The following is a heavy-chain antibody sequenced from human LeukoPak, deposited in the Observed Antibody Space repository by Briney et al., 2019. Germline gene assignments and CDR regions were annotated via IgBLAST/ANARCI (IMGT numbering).Heavy chain of an antibody. D-gene: IGHD2-21*02. V-gene: IGHV3-7*03. J-gene: IGHJ4*02. CDR2: IKQEGRER. CDR1: GFTVSSYW. CDR3: EKGAGCCN. Sequence: PGGCLRLACAASGFTVSSYWIASVRQARGKGLEWVANIKQEGRERTYVDSVKGRFPISRDNAKNSLYLRMNRLRDGDTAVYDCEKGAGCCNWGQGTLVTVSS.